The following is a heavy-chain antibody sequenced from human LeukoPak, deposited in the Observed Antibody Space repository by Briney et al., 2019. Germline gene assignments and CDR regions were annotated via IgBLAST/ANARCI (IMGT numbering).Heavy chain of an antibody. CDR1: GGSISSYY. CDR3: ARDYYGSGSRWSDP. V-gene: IGHV4-59*01. Sequence: PSETLSLTCTVSGGSISSYYWSWIRQPPGKGLEWIGYIYYSGSTNYNPSLKSRVTISVDTSKNQFSLKLSSVTAADTAVYYCARDYYGSGSRWSDPWGQGTLVTVSS. CDR2: IYYSGST. J-gene: IGHJ5*02. D-gene: IGHD3-10*01.